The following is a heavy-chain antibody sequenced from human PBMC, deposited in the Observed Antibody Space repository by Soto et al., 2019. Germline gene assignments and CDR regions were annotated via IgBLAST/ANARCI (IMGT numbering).Heavy chain of an antibody. V-gene: IGHV4-4*02. D-gene: IGHD3-9*01. CDR3: GRLTTYDILNNSDY. Sequence: QVQLQESGPGLVKPSGTLSLTCAVSGGSIGSSNWWSWVRQPPGKGLEWIGEIYDSGSTNYNPALEPRVTITRDKSANQFSVQLSSVTAADAAEYFCGRLTTYDILNNSDYWGQGSLVTVSS. J-gene: IGHJ4*02. CDR1: GGSIGSSNW. CDR2: IYDSGST.